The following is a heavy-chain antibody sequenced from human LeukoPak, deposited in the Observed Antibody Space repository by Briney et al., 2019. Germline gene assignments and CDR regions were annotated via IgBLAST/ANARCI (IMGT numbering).Heavy chain of an antibody. CDR2: ISYDGSNK. Sequence: GRSLRLSCAASGLTFSSYAMHWVRQAPGKGLEWVAVISYDGSNKNYADSVKGRFTISRDNSKNTLYLQMNSLRAEDTAVYYCARETTGLYYGMDVWGQGTTVTVSS. D-gene: IGHD4-11*01. V-gene: IGHV3-30-3*01. J-gene: IGHJ6*02. CDR3: ARETTGLYYGMDV. CDR1: GLTFSSYA.